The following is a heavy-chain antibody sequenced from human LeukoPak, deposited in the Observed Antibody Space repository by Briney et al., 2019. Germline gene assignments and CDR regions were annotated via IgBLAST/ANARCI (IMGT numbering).Heavy chain of an antibody. J-gene: IGHJ4*02. D-gene: IGHD6-19*01. CDR3: VAAGYSSGWYNIDY. V-gene: IGHV3-33*01. Sequence: PGGSLRLSCAASGFTFSSYGMHWVRQAPGKGLEWVAVIWYDGSNKYYADSVKGRFTISRDNSKNTLYLQMNSLRAEDTAVYYCVAAGYSSGWYNIDYWGQGTLVTVSS. CDR1: GFTFSSYG. CDR2: IWYDGSNK.